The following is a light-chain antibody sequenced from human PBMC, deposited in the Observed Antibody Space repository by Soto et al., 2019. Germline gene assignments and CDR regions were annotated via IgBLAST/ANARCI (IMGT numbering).Light chain of an antibody. CDR3: SSYTSSSTWV. J-gene: IGLJ3*02. CDR2: DVS. Sequence: QSALTQPASVSGSPGQSITISCTGTSSDVGGYNYVSWYQQHPGKAPKLMIYDVSNRPSGVSNRFSCSKSGNTASLTISGLQDEDEADYYCSSYTSSSTWVFGGGTKLTVL. V-gene: IGLV2-14*01. CDR1: SSDVGGYNY.